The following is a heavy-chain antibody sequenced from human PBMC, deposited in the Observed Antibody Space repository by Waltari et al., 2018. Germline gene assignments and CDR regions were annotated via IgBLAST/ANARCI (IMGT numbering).Heavy chain of an antibody. V-gene: IGHV3-53*01. Sequence: VQLQESGPGLVKPSDTLSLPCTVPGGPISSYYWTWIRQPPGKGLEWVSVIYSGGSTYYADSVKGRFTISRDNSKNTLYLQMNSLRAEDTAVYYCALRGEVATIPPSPHATSFNLFDYWGQGTLVTVSS. D-gene: IGHD5-12*01. CDR2: IYSGGST. CDR1: GGPISSYY. J-gene: IGHJ4*02. CDR3: ALRGEVATIPPSPHATSFNLFDY.